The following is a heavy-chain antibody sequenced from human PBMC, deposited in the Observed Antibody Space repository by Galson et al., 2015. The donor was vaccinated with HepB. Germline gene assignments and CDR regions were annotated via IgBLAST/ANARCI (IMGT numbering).Heavy chain of an antibody. Sequence: SLRLSCAAYGFTFSSYAMHWVRQAPGKGLEWVAVISYDGSNKYYADSVKGRLTISRDNSKNTLYLQMNSLRAEDTAVYYCARDVYYDSSGSRGGCDYWGQGTLVTVSS. J-gene: IGHJ4*02. CDR1: GFTFSSYA. V-gene: IGHV3-30-3*01. CDR3: ARDVYYDSSGSRGGCDY. D-gene: IGHD3-22*01. CDR2: ISYDGSNK.